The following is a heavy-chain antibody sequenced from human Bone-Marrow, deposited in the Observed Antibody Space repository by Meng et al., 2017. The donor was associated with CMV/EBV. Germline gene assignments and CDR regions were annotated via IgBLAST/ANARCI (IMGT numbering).Heavy chain of an antibody. CDR2: TYYRSKWYN. CDR1: GDRVSSNSAA. CDR3: ARDIWGSRRNYGMDV. J-gene: IGHJ6*02. Sequence: SETLSLTCAISGDRVSSNSAAWNWIRQSPSRGLEWLGRTYYRSKWYNDYSVSVKSRITINPDTSKNQFSLQLNSVTPEDTAVYCCARDIWGSRRNYGMDVWGQGPTVTVSS. D-gene: IGHD7-27*01. V-gene: IGHV6-1*01.